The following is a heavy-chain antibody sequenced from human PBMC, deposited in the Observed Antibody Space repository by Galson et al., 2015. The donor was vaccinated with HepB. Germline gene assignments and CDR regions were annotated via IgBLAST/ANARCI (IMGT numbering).Heavy chain of an antibody. Sequence: SLRLSCAASGFTLSSYAMSWVRQAPGKGLEWVSAISGNGGSTYYADSVKGRFTISRDNSKNTLYLQMNSLRAEDTAVYYCAKSMTTVTQRDFDYWGQGTLVTVSS. J-gene: IGHJ4*02. CDR3: AKSMTTVTQRDFDY. D-gene: IGHD4-17*01. V-gene: IGHV3-23*01. CDR1: GFTLSSYA. CDR2: ISGNGGST.